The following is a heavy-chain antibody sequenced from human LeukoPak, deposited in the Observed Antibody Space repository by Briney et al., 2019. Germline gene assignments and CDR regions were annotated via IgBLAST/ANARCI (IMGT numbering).Heavy chain of an antibody. Sequence: SETLSLTCSVSGDSISTSSSYWGWIRQPPGKGLEWIGSIYYSGSTYYNPSLKSRVTISADTSQNQFSLKLSSVTAADTAVYYCASRKLGNDYWGQGTLVTVSS. D-gene: IGHD7-27*01. CDR3: ASRKLGNDY. V-gene: IGHV4-39*07. J-gene: IGHJ4*02. CDR1: GDSISTSSSY. CDR2: IYYSGST.